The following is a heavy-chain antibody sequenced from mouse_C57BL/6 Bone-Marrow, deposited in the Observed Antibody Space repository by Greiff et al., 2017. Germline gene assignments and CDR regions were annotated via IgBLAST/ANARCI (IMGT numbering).Heavy chain of an antibody. CDR1: GYTFTSYG. CDR2: IYPRSGNT. D-gene: IGHD1-1*01. CDR3: ARDYYYGSSYGFAY. Sequence: VQVVESGAELARPGASVKLSCKASGYTFTSYGISWVKQRTGQGLEWIGEIYPRSGNTYYNEKFKGKATLTADKSSSTAYMELRSLTSEDSAVYFCARDYYYGSSYGFAYWGQGTLVTVSA. V-gene: IGHV1-81*01. J-gene: IGHJ3*01.